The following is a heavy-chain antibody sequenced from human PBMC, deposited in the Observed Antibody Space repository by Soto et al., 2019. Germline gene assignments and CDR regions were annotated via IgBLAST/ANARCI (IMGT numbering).Heavy chain of an antibody. V-gene: IGHV4-59*01. CDR1: GGSISSYY. J-gene: IGHJ4*02. Sequence: SETLSLTCTVSGGSISSYYWSWIRQPPGKGLEWIGYIYYSGSTNYNLSLKSRVTISVDTSKNQFSLKLSSVTAADTAVYYCASRDPGTSVDDWGQGTVVTVYS. CDR2: IYYSGST. D-gene: IGHD1-7*01. CDR3: ASRDPGTSVDD.